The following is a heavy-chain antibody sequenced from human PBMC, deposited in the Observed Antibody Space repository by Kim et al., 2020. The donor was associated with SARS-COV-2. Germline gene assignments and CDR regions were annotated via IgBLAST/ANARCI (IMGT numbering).Heavy chain of an antibody. J-gene: IGHJ4*02. CDR3: ARNQTYVVEMATIKAPNFDY. D-gene: IGHD5-12*01. Sequence: GGSLRLSCAASGFTFSSYGMHWVRQAPGKGLEWVAVISYDGSNKYYADSVKGRFTISRDNSKNTLYLQMNSLRAEDTAVYYCARNQTYVVEMATIKAPNFDYWGQGTLVTVSS. V-gene: IGHV3-33*05. CDR2: ISYDGSNK. CDR1: GFTFSSYG.